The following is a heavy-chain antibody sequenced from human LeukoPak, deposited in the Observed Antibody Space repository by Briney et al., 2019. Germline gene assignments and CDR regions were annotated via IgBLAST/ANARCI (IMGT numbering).Heavy chain of an antibody. CDR1: GGSFSGYY. J-gene: IGHJ4*02. D-gene: IGHD4-17*01. CDR3: ARGDYGDYTMYY. V-gene: IGHV4-34*01. CDR2: INHSGST. Sequence: SETLSLTCAVYGGSFSGYYWSWIRQPPGKGLEWIGEINHSGSTNYNPSLKSRVTISVDTSKNQFSLKLSSMTAADTAVYYCARGDYGDYTMYYWGQGTLVTVSS.